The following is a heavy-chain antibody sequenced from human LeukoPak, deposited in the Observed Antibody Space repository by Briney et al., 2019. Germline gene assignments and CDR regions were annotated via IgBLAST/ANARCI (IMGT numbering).Heavy chain of an antibody. J-gene: IGHJ5*02. D-gene: IGHD1-26*01. CDR1: GDSISSDY. Sequence: PSETLSLTCTVSGDSISSDYWSWIRQPPGKGLEWIGYIYYSGSTNYNPSLKSRVTISLDTSRNQFSLKLSPVTAADTAVYFCARRGGNYYGWFDPWGQGTLVTVSS. CDR2: IYYSGST. V-gene: IGHV4-59*08. CDR3: ARRGGNYYGWFDP.